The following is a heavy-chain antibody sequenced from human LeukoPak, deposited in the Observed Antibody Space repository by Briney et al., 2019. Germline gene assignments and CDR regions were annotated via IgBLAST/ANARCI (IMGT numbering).Heavy chain of an antibody. CDR2: IDSSSTTV. D-gene: IGHD1-1*01. V-gene: IGHV3-48*02. CDR1: GFTFSSYS. CDR3: ARDDTGNSGHFDL. J-gene: IGHJ2*01. Sequence: GGSLRLSCAASGFTFSSYSMNWVRQAPGKGLEWVSYIDSSSTTVLYADSVKGRFTISRDNAKNSLYLQMYSLRDDDTAVHYCARDDTGNSGHFDLWGRGTLVTVSS.